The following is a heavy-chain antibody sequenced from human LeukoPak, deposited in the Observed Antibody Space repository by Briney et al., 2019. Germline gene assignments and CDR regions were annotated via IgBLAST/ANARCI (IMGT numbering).Heavy chain of an antibody. CDR3: AAGYDILTGYQAWDY. Sequence: GGSLRLSCAASGFTFSSYEMNWVRQAPGKGLEWVSYISSSGSTIYYADSVKGRFTISRDNAKNSLYLQMNSLSAEDTAVYYCAAGYDILTGYQAWDYWGQGTLVTVSS. V-gene: IGHV3-48*03. CDR2: ISSSGSTI. D-gene: IGHD3-9*01. CDR1: GFTFSSYE. J-gene: IGHJ4*02.